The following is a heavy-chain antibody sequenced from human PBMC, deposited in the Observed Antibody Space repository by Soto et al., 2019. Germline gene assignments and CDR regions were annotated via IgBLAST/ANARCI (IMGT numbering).Heavy chain of an antibody. D-gene: IGHD3-3*02. CDR1: GIGFSFSGYT. CDR2: ISSSGDNT. J-gene: IGHJ5*02. Sequence: EVQLLESGGGLVQPGGSLRLSCEASGIGFSFSGYTMSWVRQAPGKGLECVSTISSSGDNTYYSNSVKGRFTISRDNSKNTLDLQMNSLRADDTAVYYCAKGGPHPQTTEAFDWFDPWGQGTLVTVSS. V-gene: IGHV3-23*01. CDR3: AKGGPHPQTTEAFDWFDP.